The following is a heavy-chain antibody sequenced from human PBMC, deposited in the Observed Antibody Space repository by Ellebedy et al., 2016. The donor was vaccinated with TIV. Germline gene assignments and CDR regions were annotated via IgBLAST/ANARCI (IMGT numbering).Heavy chain of an antibody. CDR3: AKDSALGPLDY. Sequence: GGSLRLSXAASGFTFSSYWMSWVRQAPGKGLEWVANIKQDGSEKYYVDSVKGRFTISRDNAKNSLYLQMNSLRAEDTALYYCAKDSALGPLDYWGQGTLVTVSS. CDR1: GFTFSSYW. CDR2: IKQDGSEK. V-gene: IGHV3-7*03. J-gene: IGHJ4*02.